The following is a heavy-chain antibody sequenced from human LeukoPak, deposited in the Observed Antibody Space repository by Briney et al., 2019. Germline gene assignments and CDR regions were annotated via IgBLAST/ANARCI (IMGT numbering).Heavy chain of an antibody. CDR2: ISSSGSTI. D-gene: IGHD1-26*01. Sequence: GGSLRLSCAASGFTFSSYEMNWVRQAPGKGLEWVSYISSSGSTIYYADSVKGRFTISRDNAKNSLYLQMNSLRAEDTAVYYCATDGVKVGPTAFAYWGQGTLVTVSS. CDR3: ATDGVKVGPTAFAY. J-gene: IGHJ4*02. V-gene: IGHV3-48*03. CDR1: GFTFSSYE.